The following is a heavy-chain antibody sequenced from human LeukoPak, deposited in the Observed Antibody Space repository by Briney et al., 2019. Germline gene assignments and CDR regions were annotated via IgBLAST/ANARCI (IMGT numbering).Heavy chain of an antibody. J-gene: IGHJ4*02. Sequence: SETLSLTCAVSGGSISSSSYYWGWIRQPPGKGLEWIGSIYYSGSTYYNPSLKSRVTISVDTSKNQFSLKLSSVTAADTAVYYCARNPGRRFDFWGQGALVTVSS. CDR3: ARNPGRRFDF. CDR1: GGSISSSSYY. V-gene: IGHV4-39*01. CDR2: IYYSGST. D-gene: IGHD3-10*01.